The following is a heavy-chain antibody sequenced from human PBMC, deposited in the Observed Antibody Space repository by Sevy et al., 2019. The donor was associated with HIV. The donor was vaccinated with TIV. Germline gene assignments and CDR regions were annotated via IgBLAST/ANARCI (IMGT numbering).Heavy chain of an antibody. CDR2: SRKKANSYST. Sequence: GGSLRLSCAASGFTFSDHYMDWVRQAPGKGLEWVGRSRKKANSYSTEYAASVKGRFTISRDDSKNSLYLHMNSLKTEDTAVYYCVRLSYTSSWNFGYWGQGTLVTVSS. CDR3: VRLSYTSSWNFGY. V-gene: IGHV3-72*01. J-gene: IGHJ4*02. CDR1: GFTFSDHY. D-gene: IGHD6-13*01.